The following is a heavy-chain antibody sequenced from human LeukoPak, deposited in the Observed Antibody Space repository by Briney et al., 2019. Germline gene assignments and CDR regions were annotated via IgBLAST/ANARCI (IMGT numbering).Heavy chain of an antibody. V-gene: IGHV4-59*12. CDR1: GGSISSYY. CDR2: IYYSGST. J-gene: IGHJ4*02. Sequence: PSETLSLTCTVSGGSISSYYWSWIRQPPGKGLEWIGYIYYSGSTNYNPSLKRRVTISVDTSKNQFSLKLNSVTAADTAVYYCATWGNNRSFDYWGQGTLVTVSS. CDR3: ATWGNNRSFDY. D-gene: IGHD2/OR15-2a*01.